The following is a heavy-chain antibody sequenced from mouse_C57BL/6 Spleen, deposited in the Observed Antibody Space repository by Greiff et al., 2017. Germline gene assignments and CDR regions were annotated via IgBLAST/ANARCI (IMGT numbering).Heavy chain of an antibody. D-gene: IGHD2-1*01. Sequence: LVESVAELVRPGASVKLSCTASGFNIKNTYMHWVKQRPEQGLEWIGSIDPANGNTKYAPKFQGKDPITADTSSNTAYLQLSSLTSEDTAIXYCGRRGGVRIWYFEVWGTGTTVTVPS. CDR3: GRRGGVRIWYFEV. V-gene: IGHV14-3*01. CDR1: GFNIKNTY. J-gene: IGHJ1*03. CDR2: IDPANGNT.